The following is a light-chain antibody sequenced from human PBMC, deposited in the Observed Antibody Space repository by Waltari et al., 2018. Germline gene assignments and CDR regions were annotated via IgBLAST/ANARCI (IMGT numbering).Light chain of an antibody. CDR2: EGS. Sequence: QSALTQPAPVSGSPGQSLTISCPGTSSDVWSYNLVSWYQQHPGKAPKLMIYEGSKRPSGVSNRFSGSKSGNTASLTISGLQAEDEADYYCCSYAGSSTSVVFGGGTKLTVL. V-gene: IGLV2-23*01. CDR1: SSDVWSYNL. CDR3: CSYAGSSTSVV. J-gene: IGLJ2*01.